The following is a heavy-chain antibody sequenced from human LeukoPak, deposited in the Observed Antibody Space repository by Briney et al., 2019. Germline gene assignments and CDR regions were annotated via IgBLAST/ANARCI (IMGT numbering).Heavy chain of an antibody. D-gene: IGHD3-22*01. CDR1: GGTFSSYA. Sequence: ASVKVSCKASGGTFSSYAISWVRQAPGQGLEWMGWISAYNGNTNYAQKLQGRVTMTTDTSTSTAYMELRSLRSDDTAVYYCAKGSYYDSSGYYYTDYWGQGTLVTVSS. V-gene: IGHV1-18*01. CDR3: AKGSYYDSSGYYYTDY. J-gene: IGHJ4*02. CDR2: ISAYNGNT.